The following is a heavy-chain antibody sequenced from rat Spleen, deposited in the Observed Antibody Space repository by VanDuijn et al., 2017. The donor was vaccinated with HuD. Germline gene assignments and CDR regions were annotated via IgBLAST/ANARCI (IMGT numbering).Heavy chain of an antibody. J-gene: IGHJ2*01. Sequence: EVQLVESDGGLVQPGRSLKLSCAASGFTFSDYYMAWVRQAPTKGLEWVATISYDGSSTYYRDSVKGRFTISRDNAKSTLYLQMDSLRSEDTATYYCARLDRLMRGFDYWGQGSMVTVSS. CDR1: GFTFSDYY. V-gene: IGHV5-29*01. CDR2: ISYDGSST. CDR3: ARLDRLMRGFDY. D-gene: IGHD4-3*01.